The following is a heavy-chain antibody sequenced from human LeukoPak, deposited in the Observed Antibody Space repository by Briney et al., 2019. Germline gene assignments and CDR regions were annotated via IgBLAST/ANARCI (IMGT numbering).Heavy chain of an antibody. CDR3: ARDSSSINWFDP. J-gene: IGHJ5*02. Sequence: SETLSLTCTVSGGSISSGGYYWSWIRQHPGKGLEWIGYIYYSGSTYYNPSLKSRVTISVDTFKNQFSLKLSSVTAADTAVYYCARDSSSINWFDPWGQGTLVTVSS. CDR2: IYYSGST. D-gene: IGHD6-6*01. V-gene: IGHV4-31*03. CDR1: GGSISSGGYY.